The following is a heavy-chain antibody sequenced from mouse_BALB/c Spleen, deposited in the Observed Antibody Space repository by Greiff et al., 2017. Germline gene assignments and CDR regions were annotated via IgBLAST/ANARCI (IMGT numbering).Heavy chain of an antibody. V-gene: IGHV2-9*02. CDR1: GFSLTSYG. D-gene: IGHD1-2*01. CDR2: IWAGGST. J-gene: IGHJ4*01. Sequence: VQRVESGPGLVAPSQSLSITCTVSGFSLTSYGVHWVRQPPGKGLEWLGVIWAGGSTNYNSALMSRLSISKDNSKSQVFLKMNSLQTDDTAMYYCARDYYGYPYAMDYWGQGTSVTVSS. CDR3: ARDYYGYPYAMDY.